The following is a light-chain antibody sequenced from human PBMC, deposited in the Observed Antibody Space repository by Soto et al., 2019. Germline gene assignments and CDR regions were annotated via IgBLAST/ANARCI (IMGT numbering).Light chain of an antibody. CDR3: SSYTSSSPVVV. CDR2: EVS. CDR1: SSDVGGYNY. V-gene: IGLV2-14*01. Sequence: QSALTQPASVSGSPGQSITISCTGTSSDVGGYNYVSWYQQHPGKAPKLMIYEVSNRPSGVSNRFSGSKSSNTASLTISGLQAEDEADYYCSSYTSSSPVVVFGGGTKLTVL. J-gene: IGLJ2*01.